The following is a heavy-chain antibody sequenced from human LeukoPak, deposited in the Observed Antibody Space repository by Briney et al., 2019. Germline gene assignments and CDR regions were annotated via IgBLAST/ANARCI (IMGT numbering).Heavy chain of an antibody. D-gene: IGHD4-17*01. J-gene: IGHJ3*02. Sequence: GESLKISCMGSGYSFTDYWINWVRQMPGKGLEWMGRIDPSDSYTNYSPSFQGHVTISTDKSISTAYLQWSSLKASDTAMYYCARHYGDYPAFDIWGQGTMVTVSS. CDR3: ARHYGDYPAFDI. CDR2: IDPSDSYT. CDR1: GYSFTDYW. V-gene: IGHV5-10-1*01.